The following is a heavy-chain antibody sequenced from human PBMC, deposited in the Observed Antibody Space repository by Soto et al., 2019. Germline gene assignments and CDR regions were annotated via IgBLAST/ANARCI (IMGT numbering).Heavy chain of an antibody. CDR3: ARVLGIAAAGSNYYYYYYMDV. Sequence: QVQLVESGGGVVQPGRSLRLSCAASGFTFSSYGMHWVRQAPGKGLEWVAVIWYDGSNKYYADSVKGRFTISRDNSKNTLYLQMNSLRAEDTAVYYCARVLGIAAAGSNYYYYYYMDVWGKGTTVTVSS. J-gene: IGHJ6*03. V-gene: IGHV3-33*01. D-gene: IGHD6-13*01. CDR2: IWYDGSNK. CDR1: GFTFSSYG.